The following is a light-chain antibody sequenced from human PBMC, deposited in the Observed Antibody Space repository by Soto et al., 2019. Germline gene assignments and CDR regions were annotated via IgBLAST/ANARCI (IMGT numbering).Light chain of an antibody. CDR3: SSYTSSSTFV. Sequence: QSALTQPASVSGSPGQSIAISCTGTSSDVGDYTYVSWYQQHPGKAPKLMIYEVSNRPSGVSNRFSGSESGNTASLTISGLQAEDEGDYYCSSYTSSSTFVFGTGTKLTVL. J-gene: IGLJ1*01. CDR2: EVS. V-gene: IGLV2-14*01. CDR1: SSDVGDYTY.